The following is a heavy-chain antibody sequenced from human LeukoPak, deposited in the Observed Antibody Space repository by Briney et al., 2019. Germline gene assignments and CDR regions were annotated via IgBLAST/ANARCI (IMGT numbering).Heavy chain of an antibody. CDR2: ISYDGSNK. Sequence: PGGSLRLSCAASGFTFSSYAMHWVRQAPGKGLEWVAVISYDGSNKYYADSVKGRFTISRDNSKNTLYLQMNSLRAEDTAVYYCARDTYYYDSSGCFGYWGQGTLVTVSS. CDR3: ARDTYYYDSSGCFGY. CDR1: GFTFSSYA. V-gene: IGHV3-30-3*01. D-gene: IGHD3-22*01. J-gene: IGHJ4*02.